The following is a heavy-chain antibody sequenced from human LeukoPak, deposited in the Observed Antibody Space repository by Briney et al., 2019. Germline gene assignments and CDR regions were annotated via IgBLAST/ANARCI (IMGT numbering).Heavy chain of an antibody. J-gene: IGHJ4*02. CDR2: IYDSGST. Sequence: PSETLSLTCTVSGGSISSYYWSWIRQPPGKGLEWIGYIYDSGSTKYNPSLKSRVTISVDTSKNQLSLGLSSVTAADTAVYYCARADRYSGFDRHFDYWGQGTLVTVSS. CDR1: GGSISSYY. CDR3: ARADRYSGFDRHFDY. V-gene: IGHV4-59*01. D-gene: IGHD5-12*01.